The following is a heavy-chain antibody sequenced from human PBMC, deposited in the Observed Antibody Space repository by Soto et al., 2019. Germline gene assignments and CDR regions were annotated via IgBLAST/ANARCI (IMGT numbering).Heavy chain of an antibody. D-gene: IGHD3-10*01. V-gene: IGHV3-30*18. J-gene: IGHJ4*02. CDR1: GFTFSTYG. CDR2: ISYDGSNK. Sequence: QVQLVESGGGVVQPGRSLRLSCAASGFTFSTYGMHWVRQAPGKGLEWVAVISYDGSNKYYADSVKGRFTISRDNSKNTVCLQMNSLRAEDTAVYYCAQDGSSTIGYAVDYWGQGTLVTVSS. CDR3: AQDGSSTIGYAVDY.